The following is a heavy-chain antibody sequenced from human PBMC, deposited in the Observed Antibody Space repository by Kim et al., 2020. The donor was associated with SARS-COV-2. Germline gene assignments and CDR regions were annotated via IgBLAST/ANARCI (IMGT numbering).Heavy chain of an antibody. Sequence: ASVKVSCKASGYTFTSYDINWVRQATGQGLEWMGWMNPNSGNTGYAQKFQGRVTMTRNTSISTAYMELSSLRSEDTAVYYCARSSGYDSDFDYWGQGTLVTVSS. CDR1: GYTFTSYD. V-gene: IGHV1-8*01. CDR3: ARSSGYDSDFDY. D-gene: IGHD5-12*01. CDR2: MNPNSGNT. J-gene: IGHJ4*02.